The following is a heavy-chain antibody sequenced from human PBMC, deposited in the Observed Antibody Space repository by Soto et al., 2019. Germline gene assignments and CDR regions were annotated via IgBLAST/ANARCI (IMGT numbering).Heavy chain of an antibody. CDR1: GYTFTIYY. J-gene: IGHJ3*02. CDR2: INPSGGSA. Sequence: ASVKVSCKASGYTFTIYYMHWVRQAPGQGLEWMGIINPSGGSASYAQKFQGRVTMTRDTSTSTVYMELSSPRSEDTAVYYCARSGPTVTTEHGNDAFDIWGQGTMVTVSS. CDR3: ARSGPTVTTEHGNDAFDI. V-gene: IGHV1-46*01. D-gene: IGHD4-17*01.